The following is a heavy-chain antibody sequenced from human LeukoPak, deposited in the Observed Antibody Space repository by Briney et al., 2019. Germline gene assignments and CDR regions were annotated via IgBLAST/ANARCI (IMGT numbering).Heavy chain of an antibody. CDR1: GFTFSSYS. J-gene: IGHJ3*02. CDR3: ARRVMGARDAFDI. CDR2: ISSWSKYI. D-gene: IGHD1-26*01. Sequence: GGSLRLSCAASGFTFSSYSMNWVRQAPGKGLEWVSSISSWSKYIYYADSVKGRFTISRDNAKNSLYLQMNSLRAEDTAVYCARRVMGARDAFDIWGQGTRVTVSS. V-gene: IGHV3-21*01.